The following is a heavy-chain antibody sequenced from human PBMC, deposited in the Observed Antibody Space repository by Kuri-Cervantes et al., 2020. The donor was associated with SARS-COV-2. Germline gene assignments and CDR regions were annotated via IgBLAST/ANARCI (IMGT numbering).Heavy chain of an antibody. V-gene: IGHV4-59*01. CDR1: GGSISRYY. D-gene: IGHD2-2*02. CDR3: ARSAVPVRYRSWFGP. J-gene: IGHJ5*02. CDR2: IYYSGST. Sequence: SQTLSLTFTVSGGSISRYYWSWIRQPPGKGLEWIGYIYYSGSTNYNPSLKSRVTISVDTSKNQFSLKLSSVTAADTAVYYCARSAVPVRYRSWFGPWGQGTLVTVSS.